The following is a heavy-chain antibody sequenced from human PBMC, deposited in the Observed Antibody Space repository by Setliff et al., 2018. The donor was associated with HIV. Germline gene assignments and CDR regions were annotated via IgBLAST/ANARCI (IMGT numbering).Heavy chain of an antibody. CDR2: IIPIFGTT. J-gene: IGHJ3*02. CDR3: ARLDYGGNSGTLAFHI. D-gene: IGHD4-17*01. CDR1: GGTLSNYA. Sequence: SVKVSCKASGGTLSNYAVSWVRQGPGRGLEWMGGIIPIFGTTAYAPKFQGRVTITADESTNTVYMELNSLRSEDAAIYFCARLDYGGNSGTLAFHIWGQGKLVTVSS. V-gene: IGHV1-69*13.